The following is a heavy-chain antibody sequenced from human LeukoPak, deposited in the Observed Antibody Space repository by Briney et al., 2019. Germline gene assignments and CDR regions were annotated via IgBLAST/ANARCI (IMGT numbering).Heavy chain of an antibody. D-gene: IGHD6-13*01. CDR2: ISGSGGST. Sequence: GGSLRLSCAASGFTFSSYSMNWVRQAPGKGLEWVSAISGSGGSTYYADSVKGRFTISRDNSKNTLYLQMNSLRAEDTAVYYCAKLGSSSWYKPLDYWGQGTLVTVSS. CDR1: GFTFSSYS. V-gene: IGHV3-23*01. CDR3: AKLGSSSWYKPLDY. J-gene: IGHJ4*02.